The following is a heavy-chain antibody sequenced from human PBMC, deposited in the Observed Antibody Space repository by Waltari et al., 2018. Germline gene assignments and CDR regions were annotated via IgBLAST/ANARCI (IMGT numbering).Heavy chain of an antibody. CDR1: GFTVSNTY. J-gene: IGHJ2*01. D-gene: IGHD1-7*01. V-gene: IGHV3-53*01. CDR2: IYRGGST. CDR3: ARGGLTATTKYAPWYFDL. Sequence: EVQLVDSGGGFIHPGGSLRLSCAASGFTVSNTYMTWVRQAPGKGVECVSIIYRGGSTYDADSVRGRFTASENNSKNTLDLQMDRLRAEDTAVYYCARGGLTATTKYAPWYFDLWGRGTLVTVSS.